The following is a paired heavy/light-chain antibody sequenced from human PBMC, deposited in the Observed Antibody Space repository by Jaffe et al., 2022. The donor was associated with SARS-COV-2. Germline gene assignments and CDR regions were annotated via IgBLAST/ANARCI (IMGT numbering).Heavy chain of an antibody. CDR2: IWYDGSRK. CDR1: GYTFSSHG. J-gene: IGHJ2*01. V-gene: IGHV3-33*01. Sequence: QVQLVESGGGVVQPGRSLRISCAASGYTFSSHGVHWARQAPGKGLEWVAVIWYDGSRKYYADSVKGRFTISRDNSKNTVYLQMDSLRAEDTAVYYCARIRGDGSNYWYFDLWGRGTLVTVSS. D-gene: IGHD5-12*01. CDR3: ARIRGDGSNYWYFDL.
Light chain of an antibody. V-gene: IGLV2-23*01. CDR2: EGN. CDR1: QYYNL. Sequence: QSALTQPASVSGSPGQSITISCTGIQYYNLVSWYQQHPGEAPKLMIYEGNKRPSGISNRFSGSKSGNTASLTISGLQAEDEADYYCCSYADTTTIFGGGTKLTVL. CDR3: CSYADTTTI. J-gene: IGLJ2*01.